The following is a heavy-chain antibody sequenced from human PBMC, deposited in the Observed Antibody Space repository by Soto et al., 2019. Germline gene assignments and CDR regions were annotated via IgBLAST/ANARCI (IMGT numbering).Heavy chain of an antibody. V-gene: IGHV1-58*02. CDR1: GGTFSSYA. CDR3: AAVQGGGATFHF. CDR2: IIVSSGKI. J-gene: IGHJ4*02. D-gene: IGHD1-26*01. Sequence: SVKVSCKASGGTFSSYAISWVRQAPGQGLEWMGWIIVSSGKINYAQKFQERVSITRDMSTSTAYMELSSLTLEDTAVYYCAAVQGGGATFHFWGPGTLVTVSS.